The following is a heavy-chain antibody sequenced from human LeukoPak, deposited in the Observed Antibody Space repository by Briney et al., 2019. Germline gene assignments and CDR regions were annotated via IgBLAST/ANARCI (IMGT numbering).Heavy chain of an antibody. CDR3: ARGQRRVGDAFDV. V-gene: IGHV4-39*07. Sequence: PSETLSLTFTVSRGSINSSSYYWGWIRQPPGRGLEWFGSIFYTGSTYYNPSLKSRVTISIDTSKNQFSLTLSSVTAADTAVYYCARGQRRVGDAFDVWGQGTIVTVSS. J-gene: IGHJ3*01. CDR2: IFYTGST. CDR1: RGSINSSSYY.